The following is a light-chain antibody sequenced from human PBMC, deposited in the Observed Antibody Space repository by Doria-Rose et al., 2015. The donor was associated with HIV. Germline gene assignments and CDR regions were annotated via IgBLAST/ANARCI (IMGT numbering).Light chain of an antibody. Sequence: QSVLTQPPSVSGAPGRRVAISCTGSSSNIGAGFDVNWYQQFPGTAPKLLIHGNTNRPSGVPDRFARSKSGTSASLAISGLRAEDEADYYCQSYDSRLSVYVFGTGTKVTV. CDR3: QSYDSRLSVYV. V-gene: IGLV1-40*02. CDR2: GNT. CDR1: SSNIGAGFD. J-gene: IGLJ1*01.